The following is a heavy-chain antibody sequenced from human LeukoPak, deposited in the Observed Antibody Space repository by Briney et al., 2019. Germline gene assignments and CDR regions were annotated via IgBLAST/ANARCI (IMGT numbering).Heavy chain of an antibody. V-gene: IGHV3-66*01. CDR3: ASDKYYFESSGRSAANAFDI. CDR2: IYSGGST. Sequence: GGSLRLSCAASGFTVSSKYIIWVRQAPGKGLEWVSIIYSGGSTYYADSVKGRFTISRDISKNTLYLEMNSLRAEDTAVYYCASDKYYFESSGRSAANAFDIWGQGTMVTVSS. J-gene: IGHJ3*02. CDR1: GFTVSSKY. D-gene: IGHD3-22*01.